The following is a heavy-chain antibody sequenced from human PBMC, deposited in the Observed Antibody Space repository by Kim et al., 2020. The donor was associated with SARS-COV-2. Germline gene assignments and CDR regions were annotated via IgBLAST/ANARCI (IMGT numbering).Heavy chain of an antibody. CDR1: GFTFSSYS. J-gene: IGHJ3*02. V-gene: IGHV3-21*01. D-gene: IGHD3-9*01. CDR3: ARDSYDILTGYIDSFDI. Sequence: GGSLRLSCAASGFTFSSYSMNWVRQAPGKGLEWVSSISSSSNYIYYAYSVKGRFTISRNNAKNSLYLQMNSLTVEDTAVYYCARDSYDILTGYIDSFDIWGQGTMVTVSS. CDR2: ISSSSNYI.